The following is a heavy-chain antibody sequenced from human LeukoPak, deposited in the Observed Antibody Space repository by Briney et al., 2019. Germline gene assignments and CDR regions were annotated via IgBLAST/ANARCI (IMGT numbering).Heavy chain of an antibody. V-gene: IGHV4-59*01. CDR1: GGSISSYY. Sequence: SETLSLTCTVSGGSISSYYWTWIRQPPGKGLEWIGYIYYSGITNYNPSLKSRVTISVDTSKNQFYLKLTSVTAADTAMYYCARSDSSSLSSDYWGQGTLVTVSS. D-gene: IGHD6-6*01. J-gene: IGHJ4*02. CDR2: IYYSGIT. CDR3: ARSDSSSLSSDY.